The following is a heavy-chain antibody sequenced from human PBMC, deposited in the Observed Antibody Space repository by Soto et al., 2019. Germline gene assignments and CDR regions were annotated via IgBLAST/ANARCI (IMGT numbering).Heavy chain of an antibody. V-gene: IGHV1-69*01. D-gene: IGHD2-15*01. J-gene: IGHJ3*02. Sequence: QVQLVQSGAEVKKPGSSVKVSCKASGGTFSSYSITWVRQAPGQGLEWMGGIIPVFVAPSYAQRFQGRLTVTAEESTCTAYMELSSLISEDTAVYYFARWWGDGRGILPAGKAFHIWGQWTMVTVSS. CDR1: GGTFSSYS. CDR3: ARWWGDGRGILPAGKAFHI. CDR2: IIPVFVAP.